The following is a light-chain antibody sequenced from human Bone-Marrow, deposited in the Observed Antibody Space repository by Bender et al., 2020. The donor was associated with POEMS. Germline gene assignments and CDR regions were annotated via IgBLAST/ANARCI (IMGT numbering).Light chain of an antibody. CDR1: KLGQKY. Sequence: SFELTQPPSVSVSPGQTASITCSGDKLGQKYACWYQQKPGQSPVLVIHRNNKRPSGIPERFSGSNSGNTAALTITGTQAVDEADYYCQAWDTSSVVFGGGTKLTVL. J-gene: IGLJ2*01. CDR2: RNN. V-gene: IGLV3-1*01. CDR3: QAWDTSSVV.